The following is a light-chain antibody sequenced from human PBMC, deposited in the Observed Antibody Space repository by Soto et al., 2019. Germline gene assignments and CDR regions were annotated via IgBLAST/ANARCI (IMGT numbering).Light chain of an antibody. CDR2: SIS. V-gene: IGKV3-15*01. CDR3: QQCSSWPYT. CDR1: QSIDN. J-gene: IGKJ2*01. Sequence: EIVMTQSPATLSVSPGERATLSCRASQSIDNFVWYQQKPGQAPRLLISSISTRATGIPARFSGSGSGTEFTLTISSLQSEEFAVYYCQQCSSWPYTFGQGTKLEIK.